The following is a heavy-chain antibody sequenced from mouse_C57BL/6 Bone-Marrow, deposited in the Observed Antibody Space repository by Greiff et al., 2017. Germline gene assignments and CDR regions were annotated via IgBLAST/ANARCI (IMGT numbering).Heavy chain of an antibody. CDR1: GYTFTSYW. Sequence: VQLQQPGAELVMPGASVKLSCKASGYTFTSYWMHWVKQRPGQGLEWIGEIDPSDSYTNYNQKFKGKSTLTVAKSSSTAYMQLSSLTSEDSAVYYCARGPFYYYGPWFAYWGQGTLVTVSA. CDR2: IDPSDSYT. CDR3: ARGPFYYYGPWFAY. V-gene: IGHV1-69*01. D-gene: IGHD1-1*01. J-gene: IGHJ3*01.